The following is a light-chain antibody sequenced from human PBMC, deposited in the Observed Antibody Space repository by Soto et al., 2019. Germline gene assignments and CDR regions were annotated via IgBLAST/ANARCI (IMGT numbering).Light chain of an antibody. CDR2: GTS. J-gene: IGKJ2*01. V-gene: IGKV3-20*01. Sequence: EIVLTQSPGTLSLSPGERATLSCRASQSVGSSYLAWYQQKPGQAPRLLIFGTSNRATGIPVRFSGSGSGTDFALTISRLEPEDFAEYYCQQFGSSVDTFGQGTKLEIK. CDR1: QSVGSSY. CDR3: QQFGSSVDT.